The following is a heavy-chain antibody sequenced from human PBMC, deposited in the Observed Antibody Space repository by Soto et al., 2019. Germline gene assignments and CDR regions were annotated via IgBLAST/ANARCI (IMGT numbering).Heavy chain of an antibody. J-gene: IGHJ4*02. Sequence: GGSLRLSCAASGFTFSSYSMNWVRQAPGKGLEWVSSISSASSYTYYADSVKGRFIISRDNAKNSLFLQMNSLRAEDTAVYYCARVKTGSAAGIGSPADYWGQGTLVTVSS. CDR3: ARVKTGSAAGIGSPADY. D-gene: IGHD6-13*01. CDR1: GFTFSSYS. V-gene: IGHV3-21*01. CDR2: ISSASSYT.